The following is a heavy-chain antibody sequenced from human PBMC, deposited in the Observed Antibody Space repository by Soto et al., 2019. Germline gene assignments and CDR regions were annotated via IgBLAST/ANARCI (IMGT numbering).Heavy chain of an antibody. CDR1: AFSLSTTGVG. CDR2: IYWDDDK. V-gene: IGHV2-5*02. J-gene: IGHJ1*01. CDR3: AYSPPATVTTSAEYFQA. D-gene: IGHD4-17*01. Sequence: QITLKESGPTLVKPTQTLTLTCTFSAFSLSTTGVGVGWIRQPPGKALEWLALIYWDDDKRYSPFLKSRLTTPKDTSKNQWDLRMTNMDPVDTATYYCAYSPPATVTTSAEYFQAWGQGTLVTVSS.